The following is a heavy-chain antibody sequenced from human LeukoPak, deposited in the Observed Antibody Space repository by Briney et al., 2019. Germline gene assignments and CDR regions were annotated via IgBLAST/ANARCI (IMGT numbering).Heavy chain of an antibody. J-gene: IGHJ4*02. CDR3: ARYSGSYFFDY. CDR2: ISSSSSYI. D-gene: IGHD1-26*01. CDR1: GFTFSSYS. Sequence: PGGSLRLSCAASGFTFSSYSMNWVRQAPGKGPEWVSSISSSSSYIYYADSVKGRFTISRDNAKNSLYLQMNSLRAEDTAVYYCARYSGSYFFDYWGQGTLVTVSS. V-gene: IGHV3-21*01.